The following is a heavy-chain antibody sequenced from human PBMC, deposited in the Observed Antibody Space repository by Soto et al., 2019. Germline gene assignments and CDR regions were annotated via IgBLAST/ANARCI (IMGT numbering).Heavy chain of an antibody. Sequence: SVTVSCKASGGTFSSYTISWVRQAPGQGLEWMGRIIPILGIANYAQKFQGRVTITADKSTSTAYMELSSLRSEDTAVYYCAMANSSSWYVYYYYGMDVWGQGTTVTVSS. V-gene: IGHV1-69*02. D-gene: IGHD6-13*01. CDR3: AMANSSSWYVYYYYGMDV. CDR2: IIPILGIA. J-gene: IGHJ6*02. CDR1: GGTFSSYT.